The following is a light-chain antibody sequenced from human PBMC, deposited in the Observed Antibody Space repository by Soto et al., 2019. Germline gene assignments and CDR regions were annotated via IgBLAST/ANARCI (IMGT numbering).Light chain of an antibody. CDR1: QTISGW. CDR2: KXS. J-gene: IGKJ1*01. CDR3: QHYKSDSEA. Sequence: DIEMAQSPSTLSGSVGYRVTITCGASQTISGWLACYQQKPGKAPKLLXDKXSTLKTGGPSRFSGSGSGTEFTPTISSLQPDDFVNYYCQHYKSDSEAFGQGTKVDIK. V-gene: IGKV1-5*03.